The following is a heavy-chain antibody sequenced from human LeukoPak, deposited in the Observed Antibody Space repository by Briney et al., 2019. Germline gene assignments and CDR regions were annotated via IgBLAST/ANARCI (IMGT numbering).Heavy chain of an antibody. J-gene: IGHJ4*02. V-gene: IGHV3-21*01. CDR3: ARGPLDGYNYYFDY. Sequence: PGGSLRLSCAASGFTFSSYSMNWVRQAPGKGLEWVSSISSSSSYIYYADSVEGRFTISRDNAKNSLYLQMNSLRAEDTAVYYCARGPLDGYNYYFDYWGQGTLVTVSS. CDR1: GFTFSSYS. D-gene: IGHD5-24*01. CDR2: ISSSSSYI.